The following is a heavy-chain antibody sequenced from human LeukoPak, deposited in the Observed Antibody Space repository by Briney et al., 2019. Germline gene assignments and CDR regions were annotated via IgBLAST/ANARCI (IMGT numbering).Heavy chain of an antibody. Sequence: ESGPELVKPTQTLTLTCTFSGFSLNTTGMRMGWIRQPPAKALEWLAPIDWDDDKFYSTSLKHRLTISKDSSRNQAVLTMTNMDPVDTATYYCARIAPSYYYDSSAPLDYWGQGTLVTVSS. J-gene: IGHJ4*02. D-gene: IGHD3-22*01. CDR3: ARIAPSYYYDSSAPLDY. CDR1: GFSLNTTGMR. CDR2: IDWDDDK. V-gene: IGHV2-70*04.